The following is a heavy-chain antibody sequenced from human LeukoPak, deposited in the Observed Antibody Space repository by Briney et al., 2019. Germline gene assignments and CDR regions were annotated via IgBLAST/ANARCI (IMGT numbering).Heavy chain of an antibody. V-gene: IGHV3-7*05. CDR2: IKQDGTEK. CDR1: GFTLSSYW. CDR3: ARGFRGANWFDP. D-gene: IGHD3-10*01. J-gene: IGHJ5*02. Sequence: GGSLRLSCAASGFTLSSYWMAWVRQAPGKGLEWVANIKQDGTEKYYVDSVKGRFTISRDNAENSLYLQMNSLRAEDTALYYCARGFRGANWFDPWGQGTLVTVSS.